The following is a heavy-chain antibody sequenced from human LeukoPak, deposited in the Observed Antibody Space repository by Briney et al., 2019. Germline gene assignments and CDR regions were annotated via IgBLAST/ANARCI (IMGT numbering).Heavy chain of an antibody. CDR2: ISSSAVTK. Sequence: GGSLRLSCAASGFSFSIYSMNWVRQAPGKGLEWVSYISSSAVTKKYADSVRGRFTISRDNAKNSLYLDMTSLRAEDTAVYYCAREYGYDSYFDFWGQGVLVSVSS. J-gene: IGHJ4*02. CDR3: AREYGYDSYFDF. D-gene: IGHD5-12*01. V-gene: IGHV3-48*04. CDR1: GFSFSIYS.